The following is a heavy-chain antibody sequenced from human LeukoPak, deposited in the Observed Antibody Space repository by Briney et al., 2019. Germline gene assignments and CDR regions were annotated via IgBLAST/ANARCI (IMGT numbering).Heavy chain of an antibody. Sequence: PGGSLRLSCAASGFTFSDHYIDWVRQAPGKGLEWVSAISGSGGSTYYADSVKGRFTISRDNSKNTLYLQMNSLRAEDTAVYYCAKDLSSGWYYYDSSGYLDYWGQGTLVTVSS. J-gene: IGHJ4*02. CDR2: ISGSGGST. CDR3: AKDLSSGWYYYDSSGYLDY. CDR1: GFTFSDHY. V-gene: IGHV3-23*01. D-gene: IGHD3-22*01.